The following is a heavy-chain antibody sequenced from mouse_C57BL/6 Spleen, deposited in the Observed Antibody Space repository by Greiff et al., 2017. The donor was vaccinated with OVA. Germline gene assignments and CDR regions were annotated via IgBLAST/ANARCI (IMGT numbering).Heavy chain of an antibody. J-gene: IGHJ4*01. CDR3: ATAAQAKGYAMDY. D-gene: IGHD3-2*02. Sequence: VQLQQPGAELVKPGASVKLSCKASGYTFTSYWMHWVKQRPGQGLEWIGMIHPNSGSTNYNEKFKSKATLTVDKSSSTAYMQLSSLTSEDSAVYYCATAAQAKGYAMDYWGQGTSVTVSS. CDR1: GYTFTSYW. V-gene: IGHV1-64*01. CDR2: IHPNSGST.